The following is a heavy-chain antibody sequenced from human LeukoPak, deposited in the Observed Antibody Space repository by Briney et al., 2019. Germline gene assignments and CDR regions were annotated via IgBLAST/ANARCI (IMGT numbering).Heavy chain of an antibody. Sequence: GGSLRLSCAASGFTVSSNYMSWVRQAPGKGLEWVSVIYSGGSTYYADSVKGRFTISRDNSKNTLYLQMNSLRAEDTAVYYCAKKYYYGSGRLDSYYGMDVWGQGTTVTVSS. V-gene: IGHV3-66*01. D-gene: IGHD3-10*01. CDR3: AKKYYYGSGRLDSYYGMDV. CDR2: IYSGGST. J-gene: IGHJ6*02. CDR1: GFTVSSNY.